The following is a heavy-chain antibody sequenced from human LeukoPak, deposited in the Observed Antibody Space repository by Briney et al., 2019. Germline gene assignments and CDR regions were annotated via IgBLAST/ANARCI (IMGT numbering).Heavy chain of an antibody. Sequence: ASVKVSCKASGYTFTNYGISWVRQAPGQGLEWMGWINPNSGGTNYAQKFQGRVTMTRDTSISTAYMELSRLRSDDTAVYYCARGGIAAAGTGKGIDYWGQGTLVTVSS. CDR1: GYTFTNYG. V-gene: IGHV1-2*02. CDR3: ARGGIAAAGTGKGIDY. J-gene: IGHJ4*02. D-gene: IGHD6-13*01. CDR2: INPNSGGT.